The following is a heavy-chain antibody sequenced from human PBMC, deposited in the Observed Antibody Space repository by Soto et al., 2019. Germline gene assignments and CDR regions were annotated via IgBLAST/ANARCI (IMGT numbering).Heavy chain of an antibody. CDR1: GGTFSSYA. J-gene: IGHJ6*02. Sequence: QVQLVQSGAEVKKPGSSVKVSCKASGGTFSSYAISWVRQAPGQGLEWMGGIIPIFGTANYAQKFQGRVTITADESTSTAYMELSSMRSEDTAVYYGASAKTYSSSWYYYYYGMDVWGQGTTVTVSS. D-gene: IGHD6-13*01. V-gene: IGHV1-69*01. CDR3: ASAKTYSSSWYYYYYGMDV. CDR2: IIPIFGTA.